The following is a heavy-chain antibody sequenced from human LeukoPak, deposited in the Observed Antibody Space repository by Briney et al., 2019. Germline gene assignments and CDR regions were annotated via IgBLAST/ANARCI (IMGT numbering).Heavy chain of an antibody. V-gene: IGHV3-23*01. CDR1: GFTFSNYW. J-gene: IGHJ4*02. CDR3: AKDGGQWLVFDY. D-gene: IGHD6-19*01. CDR2: ISGSGGST. Sequence: GGSLRLSCAASGFTFSNYWMSWVRQAPGKGLEWVSAISGSGGSTHYADSVKGRFTISRDNSKNTLYLQMNSLRAEDTAVYYCAKDGGQWLVFDYWGQGTLVTVSS.